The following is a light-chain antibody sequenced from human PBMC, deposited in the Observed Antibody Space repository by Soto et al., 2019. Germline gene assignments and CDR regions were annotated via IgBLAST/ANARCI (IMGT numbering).Light chain of an antibody. CDR3: ASWDDRLGAVI. Sequence: QSVLTQPPSASGTPGQKVSISCSGSSSNIGGTNYAYWYQHLPGAAPKLLMHSNNLRPSGVPERISGSKFGTAASLAISGLRSEDEAVYYCASWDDRLGAVIFGGGTKLTVL. CDR1: SSNIGGTNY. J-gene: IGLJ2*01. CDR2: SNN. V-gene: IGLV1-47*02.